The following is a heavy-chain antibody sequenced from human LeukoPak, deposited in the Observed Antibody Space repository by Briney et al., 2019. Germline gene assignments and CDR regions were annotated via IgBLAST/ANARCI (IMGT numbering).Heavy chain of an antibody. CDR3: AKEATVTEGREKYYYGMDV. J-gene: IGHJ6*04. CDR1: GFTFSSYG. D-gene: IGHD4-17*01. Sequence: GRSLRLSCAASGFTFSSYGMHWGRQAPGKGLGWVSVLSYVGSNKYYADSVKGRFTTSRDNSKNTLYLQMNSLRAEDTAVYYCAKEATVTEGREKYYYGMDVWGKGTTVTVSS. V-gene: IGHV3-30*18. CDR2: LSYVGSNK.